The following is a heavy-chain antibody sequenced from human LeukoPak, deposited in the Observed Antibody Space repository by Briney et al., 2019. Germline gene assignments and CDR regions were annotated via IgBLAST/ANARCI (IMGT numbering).Heavy chain of an antibody. J-gene: IGHJ5*02. D-gene: IGHD6-19*01. CDR2: IYYDGST. V-gene: IGHV4-59*01. CDR1: GASISSYY. Sequence: SETLSPTCTVSGASISSYYWIWIRQPQGKGLEWLGHIYYDGSTNYNPSLKSRVTISVDTSKNQFSLNLSSVTAADTAVYYCARGAVAGKMSWFDPWGQGTLVTVSS. CDR3: ARGAVAGKMSWFDP.